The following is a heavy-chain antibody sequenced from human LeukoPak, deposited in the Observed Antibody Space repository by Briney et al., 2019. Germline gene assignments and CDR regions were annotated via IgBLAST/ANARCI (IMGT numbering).Heavy chain of an antibody. V-gene: IGHV3-66*04. J-gene: IGHJ3*02. Sequence: GGSLRLSCAASGFTVSSNYMSWVRQAPGKGLEWVSVIYSGGSTYYADSVKGRFTISRDNPKNTLYLQMNSLRAEDTAVYYCASQGYSYGLNDAFDIWGQGTMVTVSS. CDR2: IYSGGST. CDR3: ASQGYSYGLNDAFDI. CDR1: GFTVSSNY. D-gene: IGHD5-18*01.